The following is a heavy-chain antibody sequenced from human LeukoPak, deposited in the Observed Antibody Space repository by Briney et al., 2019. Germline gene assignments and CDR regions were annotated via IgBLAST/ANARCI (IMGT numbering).Heavy chain of an antibody. V-gene: IGHV3-23*01. D-gene: IGHD3-10*01. Sequence: GGSLRLSCAASGFTFSNYAMNWVRQAPGKGLEWVSVISGSGDSTYYADSVKGRFTISRDNSKNTLYLQMNSLRAEDTAVYYCAKPRISYGSGYDYWGQGTLVTVSS. CDR2: ISGSGDST. CDR3: AKPRISYGSGYDY. J-gene: IGHJ4*02. CDR1: GFTFSNYA.